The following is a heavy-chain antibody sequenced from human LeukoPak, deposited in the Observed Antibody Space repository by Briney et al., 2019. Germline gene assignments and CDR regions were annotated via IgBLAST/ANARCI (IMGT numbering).Heavy chain of an antibody. V-gene: IGHV1-2*02. CDR1: GYTFTGYY. J-gene: IGHJ6*03. D-gene: IGHD3-3*01. Sequence: GASVKVSCKASGYTFTGYYMHWLRQAPGQGLEWMGWINPNSGGTNYAQKFQGRVTMTRDTSISTAYMELSRLRSDDTAVYYCARGFSKPDYYYYMDVWGKGTTVTVSS. CDR2: INPNSGGT. CDR3: ARGFSKPDYYYYMDV.